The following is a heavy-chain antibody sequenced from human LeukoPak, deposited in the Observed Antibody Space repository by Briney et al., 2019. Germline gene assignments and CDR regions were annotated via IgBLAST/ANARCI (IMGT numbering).Heavy chain of an antibody. V-gene: IGHV4-39*01. J-gene: IGHJ4*02. CDR1: GGSISSSSYY. D-gene: IGHD1-26*01. CDR3: ARGEYSGSYFRGY. CDR2: IYYSGST. Sequence: PSETLSLTCTVSGGSISSSSYYWGWIRQPPGKGLEWIGSIYYSGSTYYNPSLKSRVTISVDTSKNQFSLKLSSVTAADTAVYYCARGEYSGSYFRGYWGQGTLVTVSS.